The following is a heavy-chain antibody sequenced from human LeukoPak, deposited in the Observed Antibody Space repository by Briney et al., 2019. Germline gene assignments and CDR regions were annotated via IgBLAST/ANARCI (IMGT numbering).Heavy chain of an antibody. CDR1: GFTFSSYA. J-gene: IGHJ5*02. CDR2: ISGSGGST. Sequence: GGSLRLSCAASGFTFSSYAMSWVRQAPGKGLEWVSAISGSGGSTYYADSVKGQFTISRDNSKNTLYLQMNSLRAEDTAVYYCARFNAQGTMTYFDPWGQGTLVTVSS. V-gene: IGHV3-23*01. D-gene: IGHD3-22*01. CDR3: ARFNAQGTMTYFDP.